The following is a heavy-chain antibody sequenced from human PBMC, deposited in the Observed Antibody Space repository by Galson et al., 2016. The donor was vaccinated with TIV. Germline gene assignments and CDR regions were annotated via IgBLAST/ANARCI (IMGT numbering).Heavy chain of an antibody. CDR3: AKFSGAYSRNYFFDY. D-gene: IGHD1-26*01. CDR1: GFDVSTFA. CDR2: FSSSGRST. V-gene: IGHV3-23*01. Sequence: LRLSCAASGFDVSTFAMAWVRQAPGKGLEWVSTFSSSGRSTYYADSVMGRFTISRDNSKNTLYLEMNGLRAEDTAVYYCAKFSGAYSRNYFFDYWGPGTLVTVSS. J-gene: IGHJ4*02.